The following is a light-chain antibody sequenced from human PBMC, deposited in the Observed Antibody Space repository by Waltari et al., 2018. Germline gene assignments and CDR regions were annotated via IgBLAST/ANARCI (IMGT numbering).Light chain of an antibody. Sequence: QSALTQPASVSGSPGQSITISCTGTSRDVGGDNYVSWYQQHPGKAPKLMIYDVSNRPSGVSNRFSGSKSGNTASLTISGLQAEDEADYYCSSYTSSSTRVFGGGTKLTVL. CDR3: SSYTSSSTRV. V-gene: IGLV2-14*01. J-gene: IGLJ3*02. CDR2: DVS. CDR1: SRDVGGDNY.